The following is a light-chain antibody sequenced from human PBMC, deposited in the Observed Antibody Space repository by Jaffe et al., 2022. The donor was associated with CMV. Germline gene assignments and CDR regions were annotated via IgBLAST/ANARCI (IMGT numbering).Light chain of an antibody. J-gene: IGKJ2*01. CDR2: DVS. CDR3: MQGFHLMYT. V-gene: IGKV2-29*03. Sequence: DIVLTQTPLSLSVTPGQPASISCRSSQSLLHGDGKTYLYWYLQKPGHSPQLLFYDVSRRFSGVPDRFSGSGSGTDFTLKISRVEAEDVGIYYCMQGFHLMYTFGQGTKLEIK. CDR1: QSLLHGDGKTY.